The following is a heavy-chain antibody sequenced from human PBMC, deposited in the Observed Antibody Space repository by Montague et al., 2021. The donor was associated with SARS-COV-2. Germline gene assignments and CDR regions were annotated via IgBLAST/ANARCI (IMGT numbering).Heavy chain of an antibody. J-gene: IGHJ6*03. CDR1: GGSFSGYY. V-gene: IGHV4-34*01. Sequence: SETLSLTCAVYGGSFSGYYWSWIRQPPGKGLEWIGEINHSGSTNYNPSLKSRVTISVDTSKNQFSLKLSSVTAADTAVYYCARSPRGFLKLWWYYMDVWGKGTTGTVPS. CDR3: ARSPRGFLKLWWYYMDV. D-gene: IGHD2-21*01. CDR2: INHSGST.